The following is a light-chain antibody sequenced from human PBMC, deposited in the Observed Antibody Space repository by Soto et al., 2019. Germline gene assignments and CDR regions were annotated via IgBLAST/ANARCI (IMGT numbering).Light chain of an antibody. CDR1: QGLLYGDGHTY. J-gene: IGKJ1*01. CDR3: MHATHSPPT. CDR2: KVS. Sequence: DVVMTQSPLSLPVSLGQPASISCKSSQGLLYGDGHTYLNWLQLRPGQSPRRLINKVSDRDSGVPNRSGGSEAGTDLTLTISSVEADDVDLYSCMHATHSPPTFGQGTKVEI. V-gene: IGKV2-30*01.